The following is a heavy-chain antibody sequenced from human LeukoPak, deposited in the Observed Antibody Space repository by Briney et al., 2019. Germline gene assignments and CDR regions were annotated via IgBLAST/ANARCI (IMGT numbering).Heavy chain of an antibody. J-gene: IGHJ2*01. CDR1: GFSLSTGRVG. Sequence: SLPTLVNPPQTLTLTCTLSGFSLSTGRVGVGWIRQPPGKALDWLALIYWNDEKRYSPSLKSRLTITKDTSKNQVVLTMTKMDPMDTATYYCAHSTTDLFGAWGRGTLVTVSS. CDR2: IYWNDEK. CDR3: AHSTTDLFGA. D-gene: IGHD3-16*01. V-gene: IGHV2-5*01.